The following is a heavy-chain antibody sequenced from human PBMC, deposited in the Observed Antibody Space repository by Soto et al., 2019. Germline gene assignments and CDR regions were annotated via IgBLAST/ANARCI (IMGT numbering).Heavy chain of an antibody. CDR3: ARGLQTGYSSSWYTYYYYGMDV. CDR2: IIPIFGTA. CDR1: GGTFSSYA. V-gene: IGHV1-69*13. J-gene: IGHJ6*02. Sequence: SVKVSCKASGGTFSSYAISWVLQAPGQGLEWMGGIIPIFGTANYAQKFQGRVTITADESTSTAYMELSSLRSEDTAVYYCARGLQTGYSSSWYTYYYYGMDVWGQGTTVTVSS. D-gene: IGHD6-13*01.